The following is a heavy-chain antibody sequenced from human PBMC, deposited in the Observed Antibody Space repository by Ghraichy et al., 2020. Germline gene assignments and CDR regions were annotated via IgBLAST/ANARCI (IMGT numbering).Heavy chain of an antibody. V-gene: IGHV4-39*01. J-gene: IGHJ4*02. CDR2: IYYSGSSGST. Sequence: ETLSLTCTVSGGSISSSSNYWSWIRQPPGKGLEWIGSIYYSGSSGSTYYNPSLKSRVTISVDTSKNQFSLKLSSVTAADTAIYYCARLEGATRGLHFDYWGQGTLVTVSS. CDR1: GGSISSSSNY. CDR3: ARLEGATRGLHFDY. D-gene: IGHD1-26*01.